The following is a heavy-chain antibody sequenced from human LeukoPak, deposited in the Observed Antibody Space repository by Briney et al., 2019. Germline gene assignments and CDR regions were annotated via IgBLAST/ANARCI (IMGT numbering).Heavy chain of an antibody. D-gene: IGHD3-10*01. V-gene: IGHV4-39*07. J-gene: IGHJ6*02. Sequence: PSETLSLTCTVSGGSISSSSYYWGWIRQPPGKGLEWIGSIYYSGSTYYNPSLKSRVTISVDTSKNQFSLKLSSVTAADTAVYYCASKIWFGEGYGMDVWGQGTTVTVSS. CDR2: IYYSGST. CDR3: ASKIWFGEGYGMDV. CDR1: GGSISSSSYY.